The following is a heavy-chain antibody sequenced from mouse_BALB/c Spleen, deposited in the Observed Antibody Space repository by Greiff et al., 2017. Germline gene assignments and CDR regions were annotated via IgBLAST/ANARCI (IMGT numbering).Heavy chain of an antibody. J-gene: IGHJ3*01. CDR2: ISYSGST. CDR1: GYSITSDYA. Sequence: EVKLVESGPGLVKPSQSLSLTCTVTGYSITSDYAWNWIRQFPGNKLEWMGYISYSGSTSYNPSLKSRISITRDTSKNQFFLQLNSVTTEDTATYYCASGLYRYDEGFAYWGQGTLVTVSA. V-gene: IGHV3-2*02. CDR3: ASGLYRYDEGFAY. D-gene: IGHD2-14*01.